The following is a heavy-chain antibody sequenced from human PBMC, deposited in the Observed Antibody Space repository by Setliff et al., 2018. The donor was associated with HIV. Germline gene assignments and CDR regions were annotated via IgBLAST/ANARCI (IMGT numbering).Heavy chain of an antibody. CDR3: ARHRGSSSGGPGEIDY. J-gene: IGHJ4*02. Sequence: GASVKVSCKASGGTFSSYAISWVRQAPGQGLEWMGGIIPILGIANYAQKFQGRVTITADESTSTAYMELSSLRSEDTAVYYCARHRGSSSGGPGEIDYWGQGTLVTVSS. V-gene: IGHV1-69*10. CDR1: GGTFSSYA. D-gene: IGHD3-10*01. CDR2: IIPILGIA.